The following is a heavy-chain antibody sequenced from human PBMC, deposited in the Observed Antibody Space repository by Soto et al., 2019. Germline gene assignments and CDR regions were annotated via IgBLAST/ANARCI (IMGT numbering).Heavy chain of an antibody. Sequence: QLQLQESGPGLVKPSETLSLTCTVSGGSISSSSYYWGWIRQPPGKGLEWIGSIYYSGSTYYNPYLRRRVTISVDTSTNQFSLKLSSVTAADTAVYYCARHLTTVTGWFDPWGQGTLVTVSS. CDR2: IYYSGST. D-gene: IGHD4-17*01. CDR1: GGSISSSSYY. CDR3: ARHLTTVTGWFDP. J-gene: IGHJ5*02. V-gene: IGHV4-39*01.